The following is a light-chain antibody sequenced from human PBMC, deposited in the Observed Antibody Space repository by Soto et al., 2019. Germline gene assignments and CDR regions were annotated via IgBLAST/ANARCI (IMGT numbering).Light chain of an antibody. J-gene: IGLJ3*02. V-gene: IGLV2-11*01. CDR1: SSDVGGYNY. Sequence: QSVLTQPRSVSGSPGQSVTISCTGTSSDVGGYNYVSWYQQHPGKAPKLMIYDVSKRPSGVPDRFSGSKSGNTASLTISGLQAEDEAYYYCCTYAGSYPFHNCVFGGGTKVTVL. CDR3: CTYAGSYPFHNCV. CDR2: DVS.